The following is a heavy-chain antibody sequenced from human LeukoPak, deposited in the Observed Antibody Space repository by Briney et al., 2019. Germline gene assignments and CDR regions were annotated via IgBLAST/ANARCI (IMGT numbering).Heavy chain of an antibody. J-gene: IGHJ4*02. V-gene: IGHV3-30*03. CDR3: AREGYSGSYSNGFDY. CDR1: RFTFSSYG. Sequence: GGSLRLSCAASRFTFSSYGMHWVRQAPGKGLEWVAVISNDGSHKYYADSVKGRFTISRDNSKNTLYLQMNSLRAEDTAVYYCAREGYSGSYSNGFDYWGQGTLVTVSS. D-gene: IGHD1-26*01. CDR2: ISNDGSHK.